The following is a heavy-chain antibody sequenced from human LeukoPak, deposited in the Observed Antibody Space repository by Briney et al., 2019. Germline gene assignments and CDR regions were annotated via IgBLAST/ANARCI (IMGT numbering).Heavy chain of an antibody. CDR2: INTDGTTT. J-gene: IGHJ4*02. CDR1: GVMFPSYW. D-gene: IGHD3-10*01. V-gene: IGHV3-74*01. Sequence: GGSLRLSCAASGVMFPSYWMTWVRQAPGRGLVWVSRINTDGTTTTYADSVKGRFTISRDNAEKSVYLQMNSLGAEDTAVYYCARTAYPSYYGYDYWGQGALVTVSS. CDR3: ARTAYPSYYGYDY.